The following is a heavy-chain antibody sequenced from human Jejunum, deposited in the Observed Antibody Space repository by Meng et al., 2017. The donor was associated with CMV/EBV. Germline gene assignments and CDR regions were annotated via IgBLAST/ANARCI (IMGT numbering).Heavy chain of an antibody. CDR3: TNGGKYYEYYFDY. CDR1: GFTFSGSA. V-gene: IGHV3-73*01. CDR2: IRSKAKSYAT. Sequence: SGFTFSGSAMHWVRQASGKGLEWVGRIRSKAKSYATAYAASVQGRFTISRDDSKNTAYLQMNSLKTEDTAVYYCTNGGKYYEYYFDYWGQGTLVTVSS. D-gene: IGHD1-26*01. J-gene: IGHJ4*02.